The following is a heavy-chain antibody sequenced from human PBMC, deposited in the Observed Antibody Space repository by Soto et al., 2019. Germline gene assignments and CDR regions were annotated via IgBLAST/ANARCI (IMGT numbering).Heavy chain of an antibody. CDR3: ARGTIVARQHLDY. CDR2: ISIRGGDE. CDR1: GFTFSSYA. J-gene: IGHJ4*02. D-gene: IGHD6-6*01. V-gene: IGHV3-30*03. Sequence: QVQLVESGGGVVQPGKSLRLSCAASGFTFSSYAMHWARQAPGKGLEWVTVISIRGGDEYYAESVRGRFTISRDDSKNTLSLQMDSLGVEDTAVYYCARGTIVARQHLDYWGQGTLVTVSS.